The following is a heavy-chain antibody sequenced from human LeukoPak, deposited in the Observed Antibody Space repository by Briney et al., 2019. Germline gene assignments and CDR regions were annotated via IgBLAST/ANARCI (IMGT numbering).Heavy chain of an antibody. D-gene: IGHD1-26*01. CDR2: ISWNRVTI. J-gene: IGHJ3*01. CDR1: GFTFEDYG. V-gene: IGHV3-9*01. CDR3: VKEVGGSSHDEFGV. Sequence: GGSLRLSCVASGFTFEDYGMHWVRQAPGKGLEWVSGISWNRVTIDYADSVKGRFTISRDNAKNSLYLQVSSLRAEDTALYYCVKEVGGSSHDEFGVWGQGTMVTVSP.